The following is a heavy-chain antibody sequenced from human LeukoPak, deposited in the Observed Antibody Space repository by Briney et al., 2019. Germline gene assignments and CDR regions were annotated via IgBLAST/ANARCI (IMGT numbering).Heavy chain of an antibody. J-gene: IGHJ3*02. CDR1: GFTFRTYG. CDR2: IWYDGSDK. Sequence: GGSLRLSCAASGFTFRTYGMHWVRQAPGKGLEWVAVIWYDGSDKYHADSVKGRFTISRDNSKNMLYLQMNSLRAEDTAVYYCARDSLTIFGGGAFDIWGQGTMVTVSS. D-gene: IGHD3-3*01. V-gene: IGHV3-33*01. CDR3: ARDSLTIFGGGAFDI.